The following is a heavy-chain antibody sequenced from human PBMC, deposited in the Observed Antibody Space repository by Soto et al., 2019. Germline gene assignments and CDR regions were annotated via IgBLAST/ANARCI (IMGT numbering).Heavy chain of an antibody. CDR2: INSGSSTI. Sequence: EVQLVESGGGLVQPGGSLRLSCAASGFTFRSYAKNWVRQAPGKGLEWVSYINSGSSTIYYADSAKGRFTISRDNAKNSLYLQMNSLRDEDTAVYFCVRDRGYTGYDLEYWGQGALVTVSS. V-gene: IGHV3-48*02. CDR3: VRDRGYTGYDLEY. CDR1: GFTFRSYA. J-gene: IGHJ4*02. D-gene: IGHD5-12*01.